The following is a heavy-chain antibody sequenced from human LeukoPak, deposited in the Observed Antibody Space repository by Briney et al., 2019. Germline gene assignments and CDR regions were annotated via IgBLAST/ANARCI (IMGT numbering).Heavy chain of an antibody. V-gene: IGHV4-34*01. CDR2: INHSGST. D-gene: IGHD2-2*01. CDR1: GRPFSGYY. Sequence: SETLSLTCAVYGRPFSGYYWSWIRQPPGKGLEWIGEINHSGSTNYNPSLKSRVTISVDTSKNQFSLKLSSVTAADTAVYYCARGEGIVVVPAAIGGPWGQGTLVTVSS. CDR3: ARGEGIVVVPAAIGGP. J-gene: IGHJ5*02.